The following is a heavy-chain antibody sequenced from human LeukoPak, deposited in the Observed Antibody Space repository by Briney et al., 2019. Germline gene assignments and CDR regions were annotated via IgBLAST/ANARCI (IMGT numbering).Heavy chain of an antibody. J-gene: IGHJ4*02. CDR2: ISYDGSNK. CDR1: GFTFSSYA. D-gene: IGHD6-19*01. Sequence: GGSLSLSCAASGFTFSSYAMHWVRQAPGKGLEWVAVISYDGSNKYYADSVKGRFTISRDNSKNTLYLQMNSLRAEDTAVYYCARATIAVAPFDYWGQGTLVTVSS. CDR3: ARATIAVAPFDY. V-gene: IGHV3-30-3*01.